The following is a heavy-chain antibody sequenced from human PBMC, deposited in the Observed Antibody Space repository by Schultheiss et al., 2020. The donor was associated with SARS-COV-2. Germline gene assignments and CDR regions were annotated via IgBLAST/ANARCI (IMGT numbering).Heavy chain of an antibody. J-gene: IGHJ4*02. CDR2: IYSGGST. D-gene: IGHD3-22*01. CDR3: AKDGYYYDSSGYGYYFDY. CDR1: GFTFDDYA. V-gene: IGHV3-23*03. Sequence: GGSLRLSCAASGFTFDDYAMHWVRQAPGKGLEWVSVIYSGGSTYYADSVKGRFTISRDNSKNTLYLQMNSLRAEDTAVYYCAKDGYYYDSSGYGYYFDYWGQGALVTVSS.